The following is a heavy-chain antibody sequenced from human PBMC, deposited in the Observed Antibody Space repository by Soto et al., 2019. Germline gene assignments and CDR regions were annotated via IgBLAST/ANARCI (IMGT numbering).Heavy chain of an antibody. J-gene: IGHJ4*02. CDR2: ISSSSSYI. CDR3: AREQVSVGGDY. V-gene: IGHV3-21*01. D-gene: IGHD1-26*01. Sequence: EVQLVESGGGLVKPGGSLRLSCAASGFTFSSYSMNWVRQAPGQGLEWVSSISSSSSYIYYADSVKGRFTISRDNAKNSLYLQMNSLRAEDTAVYYCAREQVSVGGDYWGQGTLVTVSS. CDR1: GFTFSSYS.